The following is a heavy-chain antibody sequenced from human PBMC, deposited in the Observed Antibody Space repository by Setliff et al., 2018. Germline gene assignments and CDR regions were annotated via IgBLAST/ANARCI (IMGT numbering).Heavy chain of an antibody. Sequence: ASVKVSCKASGYTLTNYYMHWVRQAPGQGLEWMGIINPSGGLTRYAQKFQGRVTMTRDTSTSTVYMKVSSLRSEDTAVYYCARDRYYNSWSGTSTTAPHDAFDIWGQGTMVTVSS. CDR1: GYTLTNYY. J-gene: IGHJ3*02. V-gene: IGHV1-46*03. CDR2: INPSGGLT. D-gene: IGHD3-3*01. CDR3: ARDRYYNSWSGTSTTAPHDAFDI.